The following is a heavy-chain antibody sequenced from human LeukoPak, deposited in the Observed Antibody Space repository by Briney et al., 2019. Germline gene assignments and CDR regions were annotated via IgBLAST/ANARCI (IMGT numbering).Heavy chain of an antibody. CDR3: VRDGGVSGYDLLDY. Sequence: GGSLRLSCAASGFTFSNYWMSWVRQAPGKGLEWVAHINQDGSEEHYMDSVKARFIISRDNAKNSLSLQMDSLRAEDTAVYYCVRDGGVSGYDLLDYWGQGTLATDSS. J-gene: IGHJ4*02. D-gene: IGHD5-12*01. CDR1: GFTFSNYW. V-gene: IGHV3-7*01. CDR2: INQDGSEE.